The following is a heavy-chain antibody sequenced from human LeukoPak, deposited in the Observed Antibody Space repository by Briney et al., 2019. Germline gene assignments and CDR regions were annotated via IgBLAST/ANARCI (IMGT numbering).Heavy chain of an antibody. J-gene: IGHJ4*02. CDR3: AREVFRQTPIDY. V-gene: IGHV4-38-2*02. CDR1: GYSISSGYY. Sequence: SETLSLTCAVSGYSISSGYYWGWIRPPPGKGLEWIGSIYHSGSTYYNPSLKSRVTISVDTSKNQFSLKLSSVTAADTAVYYCAREVFRQTPIDYWGQGTLVTVSS. CDR2: IYHSGST.